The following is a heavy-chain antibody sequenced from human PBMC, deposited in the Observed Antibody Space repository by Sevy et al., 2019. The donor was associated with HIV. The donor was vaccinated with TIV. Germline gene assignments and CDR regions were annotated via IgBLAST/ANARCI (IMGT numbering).Heavy chain of an antibody. CDR3: AKDAGVPAARGTVRFYYYYMDV. V-gene: IGHV3-23*01. Sequence: GESLKISCVASGFTFSSYAMSWVRQAPGKGLEWVSAISGSGGSTYYADSVKGRFTISRDNSKNTLYLQMNSLRAEDTAVYYCAKDAGVPAARGTVRFYYYYMDVWGKGTTVTVSS. J-gene: IGHJ6*03. D-gene: IGHD2-2*01. CDR2: ISGSGGST. CDR1: GFTFSSYA.